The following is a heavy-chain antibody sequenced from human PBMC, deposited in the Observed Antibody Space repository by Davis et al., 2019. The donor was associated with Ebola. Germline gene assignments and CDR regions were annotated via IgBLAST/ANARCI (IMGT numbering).Heavy chain of an antibody. J-gene: IGHJ6*02. V-gene: IGHV4-59*12. Sequence: MPSETLSLTCAVYGGSFSGYYWSWIRQPPGKGLEWIGYIYYSGSTNYNPSLKSRVTISVDTSKNQFSLKLSSVTAADTAVYYCASLPRRSYGMDVWGQGTTVTVSS. CDR1: GGSFSGYY. CDR3: ASLPRRSYGMDV. CDR2: IYYSGST.